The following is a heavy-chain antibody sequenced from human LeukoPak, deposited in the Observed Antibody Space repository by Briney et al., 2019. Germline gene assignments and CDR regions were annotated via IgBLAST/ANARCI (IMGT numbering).Heavy chain of an antibody. Sequence: GGSLRLSCAASGFTFSGSAMHWVRQASGKGLEWVGRIRSKANSYATAYAASVKGRFTISRDDSMNTAYLQMNSLKTEDTAVYYCTSPTGYDFWSGYYGFDPWGQGTLVTVSS. CDR2: IRSKANSYAT. CDR3: TSPTGYDFWSGYYGFDP. CDR1: GFTFSGSA. V-gene: IGHV3-73*01. J-gene: IGHJ5*02. D-gene: IGHD3-3*01.